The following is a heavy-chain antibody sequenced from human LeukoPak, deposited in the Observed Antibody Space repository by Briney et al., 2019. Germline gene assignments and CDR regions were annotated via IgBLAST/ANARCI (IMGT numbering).Heavy chain of an antibody. J-gene: IGHJ6*02. CDR2: IYPGDSDT. CDR3: VRVLWTWALNYYYGMDV. CDR1: GYSFSTNW. Sequence: KTGESLKISCTGSGYSFSTNWIGWVRQMPGKGLEWMGIIYPGDSDTRYSPSFQGQVTISADKSISTAYLQWSSLKASDTAMYYCVRVLWTWALNYYYGMDVWGQGTTVTVSS. D-gene: IGHD2-8*02. V-gene: IGHV5-51*01.